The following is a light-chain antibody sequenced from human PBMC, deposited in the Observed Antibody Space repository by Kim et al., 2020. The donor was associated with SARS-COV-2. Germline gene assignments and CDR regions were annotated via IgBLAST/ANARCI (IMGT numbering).Light chain of an antibody. J-gene: IGLJ2*01. CDR1: KLGDKY. CDR2: QDT. V-gene: IGLV3-1*01. Sequence: VAPRQTATLTCAVEKLGDKYACWYQQKPGQSPVLVIYQDTKRPSGIPERFSGSNSGNTATLTISGTQAMDEADYYCQAWDSSIVVFGGGTQLTVL. CDR3: QAWDSSIVV.